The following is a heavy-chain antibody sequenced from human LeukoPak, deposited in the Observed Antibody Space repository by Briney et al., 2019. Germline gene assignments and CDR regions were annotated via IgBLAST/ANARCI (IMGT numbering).Heavy chain of an antibody. CDR3: ARVPLDYYYYGMDV. CDR2: INAGNGNT. CDR1: GYTFTSYA. D-gene: IGHD6-13*01. V-gene: IGHV1-3*01. Sequence: GASVKVSCKASGYTFTSYAMHWVRQAPGQRLEWMGWINAGNGNTKYSQKFQGRVTITRDTSASTAYMELSSLRSEDTAVYYYARVPLDYYYYGMDVWGQGTTVTVSS. J-gene: IGHJ6*02.